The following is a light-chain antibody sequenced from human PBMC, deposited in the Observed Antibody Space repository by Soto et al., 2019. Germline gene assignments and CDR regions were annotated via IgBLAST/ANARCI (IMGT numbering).Light chain of an antibody. CDR1: QSISSN. V-gene: IGKV3D-15*01. Sequence: EIVMTQSPATLSVSPGERATLSCRASQSISSNLAWYQQKPGQAPRLLIYEASTRATGIPARFSGSGSGTEITLTISSLQSEDSAVYYCQQRSSWPETFGQGTKLEIK. CDR3: QQRSSWPET. J-gene: IGKJ2*01. CDR2: EAS.